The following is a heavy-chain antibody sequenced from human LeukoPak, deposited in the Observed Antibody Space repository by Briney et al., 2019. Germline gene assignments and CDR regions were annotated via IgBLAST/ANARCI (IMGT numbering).Heavy chain of an antibody. J-gene: IGHJ4*02. CDR3: ARDSHYYESSGYNQGDFDY. D-gene: IGHD3-22*01. CDR1: GYTFTSYA. Sequence: ASVKVSCKASGYTFTSYAMHWVRQAPGQRLEWMGWINAGNGNTKYSQKFQDRVTITRDTSASTAYMELSSLRSEDTAVYYCARDSHYYESSGYNQGDFDYWGQGTLVTVSS. V-gene: IGHV1-3*01. CDR2: INAGNGNT.